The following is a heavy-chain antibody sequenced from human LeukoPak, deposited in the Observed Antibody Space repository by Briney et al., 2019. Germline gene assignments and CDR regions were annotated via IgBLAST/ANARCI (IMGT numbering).Heavy chain of an antibody. CDR2: ISSSGSTK. CDR1: GFTFSSYS. Sequence: PGGSLRLSCAASGFTFSSYSMNWVRQTPGKGLECISYISSSGSTKYYAESVRGRFTISRDNVKNSLLLEMNSLRPEDTAVYYCARGWALLLSWGQGTLVTVSS. V-gene: IGHV3-48*01. J-gene: IGHJ4*02. D-gene: IGHD3-10*01. CDR3: ARGWALLLS.